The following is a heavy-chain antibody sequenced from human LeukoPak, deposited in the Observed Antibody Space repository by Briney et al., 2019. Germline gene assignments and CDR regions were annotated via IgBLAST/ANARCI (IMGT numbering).Heavy chain of an antibody. CDR3: ARAGYGDYVDY. V-gene: IGHV4-59*01. Sequence: SSETLSPTCTVSGGSISSYYWSWIRQPPGKGLEWIGYIYYSGSTNYNPSLKSRVTISVDTSKNQFSLKLSSVTAADTAVYYCARAGYGDYVDYWGQGTLVTVSS. J-gene: IGHJ4*02. CDR1: GGSISSYY. CDR2: IYYSGST. D-gene: IGHD4-17*01.